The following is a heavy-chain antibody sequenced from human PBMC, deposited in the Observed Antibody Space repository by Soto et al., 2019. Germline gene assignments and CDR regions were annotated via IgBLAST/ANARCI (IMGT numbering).Heavy chain of an antibody. J-gene: IGHJ3*02. CDR3: ARFYGSGSYSLDAFDI. Sequence: ASVKVSCKASGYTFTSYGISWVRQAPGQGLEWTGWISAYNGNTNYAQKLQGRVTMTTDTSTSTAYMELRSLRSDDTAVYYCARFYGSGSYSLDAFDIWGQGTMVTVSS. CDR1: GYTFTSYG. D-gene: IGHD3-10*01. CDR2: ISAYNGNT. V-gene: IGHV1-18*01.